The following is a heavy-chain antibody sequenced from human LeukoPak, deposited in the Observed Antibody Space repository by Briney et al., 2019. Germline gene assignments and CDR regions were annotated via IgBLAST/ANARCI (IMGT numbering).Heavy chain of an antibody. CDR3: ARDGHAYGHGSPHY. V-gene: IGHV3-7*03. CDR1: GFTFSSYW. CDR2: IKQDGSEK. D-gene: IGHD3-10*01. J-gene: IGHJ4*02. Sequence: GESLRLSCAASGFTFSSYWMSWVRQAPGKGLEWVANIKQDGSEKYYVDSVKGRFTISRDDAKNSYLQMNSLRAEDTAVYYCARDGHAYGHGSPHYWGQGTLVTVSS.